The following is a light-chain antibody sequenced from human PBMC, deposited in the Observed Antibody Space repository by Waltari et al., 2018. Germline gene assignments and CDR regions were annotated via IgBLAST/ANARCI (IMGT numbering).Light chain of an antibody. J-gene: IGKJ4*01. Sequence: EIVMTQSPATLSGSPGERATLSCRASQSVGSNLAWYQQKPGQAPRLLISCASTGATGVPARFSGSGSGTEFTLTISSLQSEDFAIYYCQQHNNWPLTFGGGTKVESK. CDR2: CAS. CDR1: QSVGSN. V-gene: IGKV3-15*01. CDR3: QQHNNWPLT.